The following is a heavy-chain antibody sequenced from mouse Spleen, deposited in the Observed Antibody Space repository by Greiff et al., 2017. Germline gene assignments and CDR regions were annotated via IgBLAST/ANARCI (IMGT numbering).Heavy chain of an antibody. J-gene: IGHJ2*01. CDR2: IYPGNSDT. D-gene: IGHD4-1*01. Sequence: EVQLQQSGTVLARPGASVKMSCKASGYSFTSYWMHWVKQRPGQGLEWIGAIYPGNSDTSYNQEFKGKAKLTAVTSASTAYMELSSLTNEDSAVYYCTQNWDGGYYFDYWGQGTTLTVSS. CDR1: GYSFTSYW. V-gene: IGHV1-5*01. CDR3: TQNWDGGYYFDY.